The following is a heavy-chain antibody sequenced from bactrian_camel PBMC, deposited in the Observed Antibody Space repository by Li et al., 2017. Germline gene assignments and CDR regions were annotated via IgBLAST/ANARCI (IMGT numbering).Heavy chain of an antibody. J-gene: IGHJ4*01. D-gene: IGHD4*01. CDR2: IAISGGST. V-gene: IGHV3S40*01. CDR1: GFTFSNYA. CDR3: ASGNDYNDYDLCAVGPYAAGEYNV. Sequence: VQLVESGGGLVQPGGSLRLSCAASGFTFSNYAMSWVRQAPGKGLEWVADIAISGGSTSYLDSVKGRFVISRDDAKNTVYLQLNSLKPDDTAMYYCASGNDYNDYDLCAVGPYAAGEYNVWGQGTQVTVS.